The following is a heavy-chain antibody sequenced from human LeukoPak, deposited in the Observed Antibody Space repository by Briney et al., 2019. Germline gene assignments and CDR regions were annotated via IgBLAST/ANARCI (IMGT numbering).Heavy chain of an antibody. V-gene: IGHV4-61*01. J-gene: IGHJ4*02. Sequence: SETLSLTCSVSGASVSSSSYYWSWIRQPPGKGLEWIGYIYYSGSTNYNPSLKSRVTISLDTSKNQFSLRLSSVTAADTAVYYCARRHLIGNGYFDHWGQGTLVTVSS. D-gene: IGHD4-23*01. CDR1: GASVSSSSYY. CDR2: IYYSGST. CDR3: ARRHLIGNGYFDH.